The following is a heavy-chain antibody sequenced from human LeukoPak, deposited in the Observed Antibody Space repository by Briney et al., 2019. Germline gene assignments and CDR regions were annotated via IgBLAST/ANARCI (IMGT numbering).Heavy chain of an antibody. Sequence: PGGSLRLSCTASGFTFSSYAMSWVRQAPGKGLEWVSAISGSGGSTYYADSVKGRFTISRDNSKNSLYLQMNSLRAEDTAVYYCARDQSQWHYYFDYWGQGTLVTVSS. D-gene: IGHD6-19*01. CDR2: ISGSGGST. V-gene: IGHV3-23*01. CDR1: GFTFSSYA. J-gene: IGHJ4*02. CDR3: ARDQSQWHYYFDY.